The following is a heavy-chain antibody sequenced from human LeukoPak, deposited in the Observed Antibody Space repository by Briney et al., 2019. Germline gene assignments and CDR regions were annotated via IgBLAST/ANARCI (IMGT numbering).Heavy chain of an antibody. D-gene: IGHD3-9*01. J-gene: IGHJ4*02. V-gene: IGHV3-7*01. CDR3: ARERYYDILTGWYYFDY. CDR2: KKQDGSEK. CDR1: GFTFSSYW. Sequence: GGSLRLSCAASGFTFSSYWMSWVRQAPGKGLEWVANKKQDGSEKYYVDSVKGRFTISRDNAKNSLYLQMNSLRAEDTAVYYCARERYYDILTGWYYFDYWGQGTLVTVSS.